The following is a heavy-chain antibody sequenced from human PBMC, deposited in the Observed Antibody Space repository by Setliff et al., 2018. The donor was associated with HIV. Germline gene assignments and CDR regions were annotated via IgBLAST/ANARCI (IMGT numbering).Heavy chain of an antibody. J-gene: IGHJ6*02. CDR3: ARDLDYYYGMDV. Sequence: GGSLRLSCAASGFAFSGHQMSWVRQAPGKGLEWVSYISSSVSAISYADSVKGRFTISRDNAKNSLYLQVNSLRAEDTAVYYCARDLDYYYGMDVWGQGTTVTVSS. CDR2: ISSSVSAI. V-gene: IGHV3-48*03. CDR1: GFAFSGHQ.